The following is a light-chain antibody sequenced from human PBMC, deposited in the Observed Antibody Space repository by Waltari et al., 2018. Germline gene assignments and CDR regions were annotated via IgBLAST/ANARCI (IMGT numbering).Light chain of an antibody. CDR3: SSYAGSSKGV. Sequence: QAALTQPASVSGSPGPSITISCTGTSSLVGYYTPFPWYQQHPGKPPKLMIYAVSKRPSGVSDRFSGSQSGDMASLTISGLQPEDEAEYFCSSYAGSSKGVFGGGTKVTVL. V-gene: IGLV2-23*02. J-gene: IGLJ2*01. CDR2: AVS. CDR1: SSLVGYYTP.